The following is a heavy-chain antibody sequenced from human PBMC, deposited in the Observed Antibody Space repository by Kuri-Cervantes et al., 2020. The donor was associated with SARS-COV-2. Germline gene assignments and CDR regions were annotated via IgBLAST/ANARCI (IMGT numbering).Heavy chain of an antibody. V-gene: IGHV3-48*02. CDR1: GFTFSSYS. CDR3: ARDANYGSRLPRKFDY. D-gene: IGHD5-12*01. CDR2: ISSSSSTI. Sequence: GESLKISCAASGFTFSSYSMNWVRQAPGKGLEWVSDISSSSSTIYYADSVKGRFTISRDNAKNSLYLQMNSLRDEDTAVYYCARDANYGSRLPRKFDYWGQGTLVTVSS. J-gene: IGHJ4*02.